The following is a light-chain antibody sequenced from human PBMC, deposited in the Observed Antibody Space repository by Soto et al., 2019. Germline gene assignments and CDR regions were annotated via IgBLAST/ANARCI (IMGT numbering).Light chain of an antibody. CDR3: QQRLNWQVT. Sequence: EIVLTQSPATLSLSPGERATLSCRASQSVSSYLACYQQKPGQAPRLLIYDASNRATGIPARFSGSGSGTDFTLTISSLEPEDFAVYYCQQRLNWQVTFGQGTRLEI. J-gene: IGKJ5*01. CDR1: QSVSSY. V-gene: IGKV3-11*01. CDR2: DAS.